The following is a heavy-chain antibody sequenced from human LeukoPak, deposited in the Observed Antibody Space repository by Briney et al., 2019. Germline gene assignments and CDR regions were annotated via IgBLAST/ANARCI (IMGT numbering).Heavy chain of an antibody. CDR1: GYTFTSYD. V-gene: IGHV1-8*01. J-gene: IGHJ5*02. CDR2: MNPNSGNT. Sequence: ASVKVSCKASGYTFTSYDINWVRQATGQGLEWMGWMNPNSGNTGYAQKFQGRVTMTRNTSISTAYIELSSLRSEDTAVYYCARVRTMVRGVILNWFDPWGQGTLVTVSS. D-gene: IGHD3-10*01. CDR3: ARVRTMVRGVILNWFDP.